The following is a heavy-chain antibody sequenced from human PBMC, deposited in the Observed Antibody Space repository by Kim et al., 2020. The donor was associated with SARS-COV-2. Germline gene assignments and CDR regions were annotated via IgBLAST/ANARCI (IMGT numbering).Heavy chain of an antibody. CDR2: ISSSSSYT. Sequence: GGSLRLSCAASGFTFSDYYMSWIRQAPGKGLEWVSYISSSSSYTNYADSVKGRFTISRDNAKNSLYLQMNSLRAEDTAVYYCARVGYDYVWGSYRDYYYYYGMDVWGPVTTVAVA. V-gene: IGHV3-11*05. J-gene: IGHJ6*02. D-gene: IGHD3-16*02. CDR3: ARVGYDYVWGSYRDYYYYYGMDV. CDR1: GFTFSDYY.